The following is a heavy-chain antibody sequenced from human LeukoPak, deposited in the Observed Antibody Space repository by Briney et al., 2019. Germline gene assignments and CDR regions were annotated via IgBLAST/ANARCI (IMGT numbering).Heavy chain of an antibody. D-gene: IGHD2-15*01. V-gene: IGHV3-48*03. CDR2: ITSSGFTT. CDR1: GFTFSNYE. J-gene: IGHJ4*02. CDR3: ARGYCSGGSCYFLIAFDY. Sequence: GGSLRLSCAASGFTFSNYEMNWVRQAPGKGLEWVSYITSSGFTTYYADSVRGRFTISRDNAKNSPYLQMNSLRAEDTAVYYCARGYCSGGSCYFLIAFDYWGQGTLVTVSS.